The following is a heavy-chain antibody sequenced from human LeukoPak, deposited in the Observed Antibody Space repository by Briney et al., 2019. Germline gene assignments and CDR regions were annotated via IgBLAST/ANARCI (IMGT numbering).Heavy chain of an antibody. J-gene: IGHJ4*02. CDR3: AKGNNSFSFNFDY. V-gene: IGHV3-43*02. CDR1: GFTFRDFS. D-gene: IGHD1-14*01. Sequence: GGSLRLSCAASGFTFRDFSVHWVRQVPGKGREWVSLISGDGGATHYADSVKGRFTISRDNSKNSAYLQMSSLRVEDTAFYYCAKGNNSFSFNFDYCGQGTLVTVSS. CDR2: ISGDGGAT.